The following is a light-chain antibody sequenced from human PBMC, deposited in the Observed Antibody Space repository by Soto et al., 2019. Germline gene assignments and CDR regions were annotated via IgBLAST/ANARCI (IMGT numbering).Light chain of an antibody. CDR2: EGN. CDR3: CSKAGTPVCYV. J-gene: IGLJ1*01. V-gene: IGLV2-23*01. CDR1: SSDVGNYNR. Sequence: QSVLTQPASVSGSPGQSITISCTGTSSDVGNYNRVSWYQQHPGKAPKLMMYEGNKRPSGVSNRFSGSNSGNTASLTISGLQAEDEADDYCCSKAGTPVCYVFGTGTKVTVL.